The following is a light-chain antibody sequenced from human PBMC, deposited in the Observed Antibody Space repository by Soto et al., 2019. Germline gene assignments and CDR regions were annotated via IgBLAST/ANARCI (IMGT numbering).Light chain of an antibody. J-gene: IGKJ4*01. Sequence: EIVLAQSPGTLSLSPGERATLSCRASQSVRSNYLAWYQQKPGQAPRLLIYGASSRPTDIPDRFSGSGSGTDFTLTISRLEPEDFAVYYCQQYGSSPLTFGGGTKVEIK. CDR2: GAS. CDR1: QSVRSNY. V-gene: IGKV3-20*01. CDR3: QQYGSSPLT.